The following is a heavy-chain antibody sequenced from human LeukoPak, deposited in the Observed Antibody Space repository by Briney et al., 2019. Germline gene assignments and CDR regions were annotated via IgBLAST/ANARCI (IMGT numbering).Heavy chain of an antibody. V-gene: IGHV1-69*05. Sequence: SVKVSCKASGGTFSSYAISWVRQAHGQGLEWMGGIIPIFGTANYAQKFQGRVTITTDESTSTAYMELSSLRSEDTAVYYCVWGDYDILTGYLDYWGQGTLVTVSS. CDR3: VWGDYDILTGYLDY. J-gene: IGHJ4*02. D-gene: IGHD3-9*01. CDR1: GGTFSSYA. CDR2: IIPIFGTA.